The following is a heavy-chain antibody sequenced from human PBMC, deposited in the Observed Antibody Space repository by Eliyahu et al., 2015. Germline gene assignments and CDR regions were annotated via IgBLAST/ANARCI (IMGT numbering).Heavy chain of an antibody. CDR1: GFSLSTSGVG. D-gene: IGHD5-18*01. CDR3: AHILNSDTATYYFDY. V-gene: IGHV2-5*02. Sequence: QITLKESGPTLVKPTQTLTLTCTFSGFSLSTSGVGVGWIRQPPGKALEWLALIYWDDDKRYSPSLKSRLTITKDTSKNQVVLTMTNMDPVDTATYYCAHILNSDTATYYFDYWGQGTLVTVSS. J-gene: IGHJ4*02. CDR2: IYWDDDK.